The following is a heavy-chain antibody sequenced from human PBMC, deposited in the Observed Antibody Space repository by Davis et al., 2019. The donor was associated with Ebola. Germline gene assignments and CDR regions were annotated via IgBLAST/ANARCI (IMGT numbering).Heavy chain of an antibody. CDR3: AREALADSSGWTTFDY. V-gene: IGHV3-64*01. J-gene: IGHJ4*02. CDR1: GFTFSSYA. Sequence: GESLKISCAASGFTFSSYAMHWVRQPPGKVLEYVSAISSNGGSTYYANSVKGRFTISRDNSKNTLYLQMSSLRAEDMAVYYCAREALADSSGWTTFDYWGQGTLVTVSS. CDR2: ISSNGGST. D-gene: IGHD6-19*01.